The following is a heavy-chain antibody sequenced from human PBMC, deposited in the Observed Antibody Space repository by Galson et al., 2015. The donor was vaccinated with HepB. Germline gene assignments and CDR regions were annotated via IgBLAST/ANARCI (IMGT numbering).Heavy chain of an antibody. V-gene: IGHV6-1*01. Sequence: CAISGDSVFSNSAAWNWIRQSPSRGLEWLGRTYYRSKWNSDYAVSVRSRITINPDTSKNQISLQLNSVTPEDTAVYYCARDGCSGGTCHWYLQHWGQGTLVNVSS. D-gene: IGHD2-15*01. CDR2: TYYRSKWNS. J-gene: IGHJ1*01. CDR3: ARDGCSGGTCHWYLQH. CDR1: GDSVFSNSAA.